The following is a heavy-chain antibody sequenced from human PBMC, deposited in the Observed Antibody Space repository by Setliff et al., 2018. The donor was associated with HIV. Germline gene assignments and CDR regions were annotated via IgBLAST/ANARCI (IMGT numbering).Heavy chain of an antibody. CDR2: ISSSGSTI. Sequence: PGGSLRLSCAASGFTFSSYEMNWVRQAPGKGLEWVSYISSSGSTIYYADSVKGRFTISRDNAENSLYLQMNSLRAEDTAVYYCARDNGRYFDRGWFDPWGQGALVTVSS. V-gene: IGHV3-48*03. CDR3: ARDNGRYFDRGWFDP. J-gene: IGHJ5*02. D-gene: IGHD3-9*01. CDR1: GFTFSSYE.